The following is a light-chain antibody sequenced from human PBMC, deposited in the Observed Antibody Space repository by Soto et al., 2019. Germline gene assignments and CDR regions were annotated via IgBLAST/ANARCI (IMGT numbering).Light chain of an antibody. CDR2: EVS. CDR3: CSYAGSSSHVV. V-gene: IGLV2-23*02. J-gene: IGLJ2*01. Sequence: QSALTQPASVSGSPGQSITISCTGTSSDVGSYNLVSRYQQHPGKAPKLMIYEVSKRPSGVSNRFSGSKSGNTASLTISGLQAEDEADYYCCSYAGSSSHVVFGGGTQLTVL. CDR1: SSDVGSYNL.